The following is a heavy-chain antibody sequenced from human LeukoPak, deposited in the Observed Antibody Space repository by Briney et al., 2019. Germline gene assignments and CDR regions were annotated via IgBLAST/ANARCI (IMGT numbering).Heavy chain of an antibody. CDR3: AKAGRDVVAVAGHYYYGMDV. D-gene: IGHD6-19*01. CDR2: ISYDGSNK. CDR1: GVTFSSYG. Sequence: GGSLRLSCAASGVTFSSYGMHWVRQAPGKGLEWVAVISYDGSNKYYADSVKGRFTISRDNSKNTLYLQMNSLRAEDTAVYYCAKAGRDVVAVAGHYYYGMDVWGKGTTVTVSS. V-gene: IGHV3-30*18. J-gene: IGHJ6*04.